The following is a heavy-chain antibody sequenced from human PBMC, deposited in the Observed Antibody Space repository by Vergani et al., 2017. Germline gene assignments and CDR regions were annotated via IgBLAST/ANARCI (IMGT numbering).Heavy chain of an antibody. CDR1: GGTFSSYA. J-gene: IGHJ4*02. Sequence: QVQLVQSGAEVKKPGSSVKVSCKASGGTFSSYAISWVRQAPGQGLEWMGGIIPIFGTANYAQKFQGRVTITADDSTSTAYMGLSSLRSEDTAVYYCARDISRKGGLLRADYWGEGTLVTVSS. D-gene: IGHD1-26*01. V-gene: IGHV1-69*12. CDR3: ARDISRKGGLLRADY. CDR2: IIPIFGTA.